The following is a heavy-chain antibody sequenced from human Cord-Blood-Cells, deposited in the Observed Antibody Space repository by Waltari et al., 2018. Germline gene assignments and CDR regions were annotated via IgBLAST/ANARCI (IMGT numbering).Heavy chain of an antibody. D-gene: IGHD6-13*01. CDR3: ACSSSWYRGPFDY. V-gene: IGHV3-53*01. J-gene: IGHJ4*02. CDR1: GFTVSSNY. Sequence: EVQLVESGGGLIQPGGSLRLSCAASGFTVSSNYMSWVRQAPGKGLGWVSVIDSGGSTYYADSGKGRFTISRDNAKNTLYLQMNSLRAEDTAVYYCACSSSWYRGPFDYWGQGTLVTVSS. CDR2: IDSGGST.